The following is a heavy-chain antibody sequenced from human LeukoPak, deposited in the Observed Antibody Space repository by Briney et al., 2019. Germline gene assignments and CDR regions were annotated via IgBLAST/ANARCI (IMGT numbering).Heavy chain of an antibody. J-gene: IGHJ3*02. CDR2: INPNSGGT. CDR3: NRLGDGYNDDAFDI. CDR1: GYTFTGYY. D-gene: IGHD5-24*01. V-gene: IGHV1-2*02. Sequence: ASVKVSCKASGYTFTGYYMHWVRQAPGQGLEWMGWINPNSGGTNYAQKFQGRVTITADKSTSTAYMELSSLRSEDTAVYYCNRLGDGYNDDAFDIWGQGTMVTVSS.